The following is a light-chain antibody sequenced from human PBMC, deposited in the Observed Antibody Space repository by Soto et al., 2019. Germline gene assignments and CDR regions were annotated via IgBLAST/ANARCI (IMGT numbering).Light chain of an antibody. J-gene: IGKJ4*02. CDR3: QQYNNWPPRT. V-gene: IGKV1-6*01. CDR2: AAS. CDR1: QGIRDA. Sequence: AIQITQSPSSLSASVGDRGTITCRARQGIRDAVGWYQHQPGKAPKLLIYAASSLQSGVPSRFSGSGSGTDITLTISSLQPEDFAVYYCQQYNNWPPRTFGGGTKVDIK.